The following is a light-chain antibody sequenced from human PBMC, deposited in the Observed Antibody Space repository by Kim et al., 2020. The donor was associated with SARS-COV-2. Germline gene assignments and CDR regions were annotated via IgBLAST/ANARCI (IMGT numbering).Light chain of an antibody. CDR1: QHVHNNY. J-gene: IGKJ2*01. Sequence: PAERATRSCRASQHVHNNYVAWYQHKPGQAPRILIYGPSHRASAIPDRFSGSGSGIDFTRTISRLEPEDFAVYYCQQYAASQYTFGQGTKLEI. CDR3: QQYAASQYT. V-gene: IGKV3-20*01. CDR2: GPS.